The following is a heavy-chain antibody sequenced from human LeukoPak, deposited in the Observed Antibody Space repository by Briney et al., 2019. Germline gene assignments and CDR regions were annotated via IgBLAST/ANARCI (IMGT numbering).Heavy chain of an antibody. Sequence: ASVKVSCKASGGTFSSYAISWVRQAPGQGLEWMGWMNPNSGNTGYAQKFQGRVTMTRNTSISTAYMELSSLRSEDTAVYYCARGDSFYYYYYGMDAWGQGTTVTVSS. CDR2: MNPNSGNT. CDR3: ARGDSFYYYYYGMDA. CDR1: GGTFSSYA. V-gene: IGHV1-8*02. J-gene: IGHJ6*02. D-gene: IGHD3-9*01.